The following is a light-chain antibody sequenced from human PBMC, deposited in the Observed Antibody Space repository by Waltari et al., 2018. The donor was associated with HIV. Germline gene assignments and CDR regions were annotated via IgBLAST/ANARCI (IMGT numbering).Light chain of an antibody. V-gene: IGLV2-8*01. CDR3: SSYAGSKWV. CDR1: SSDVGGYNY. CDR2: EVS. Sequence: QSALTPPPSASGSPGQSVTISCTGTSSDVGGYNYVSWYHQHPGKAPKFIIYEVSKRPSGLPDRFSGSKSGNTASLTGSGLQAEDEADYCCSSYAGSKWVFGGGTKLTVL. J-gene: IGLJ3*02.